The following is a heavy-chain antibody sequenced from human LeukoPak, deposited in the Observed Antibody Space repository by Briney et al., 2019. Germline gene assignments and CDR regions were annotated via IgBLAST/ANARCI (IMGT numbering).Heavy chain of an antibody. V-gene: IGHV3-9*01. J-gene: IGHJ3*02. CDR1: WFTLYDFS. D-gene: IGHD1-26*01. CDR2: ISWNSGSI. Sequence: GGGLRLSLAAPWFTLYDFSIHWVRETPREGPGWVSGISWNSGSIGYADSVKGRFTISRDNAKNSLYLQMNSLRAEDTALYYCAKDGGSYNLYAFNIWGQGTMVTVSS. CDR3: AKDGGSYNLYAFNI.